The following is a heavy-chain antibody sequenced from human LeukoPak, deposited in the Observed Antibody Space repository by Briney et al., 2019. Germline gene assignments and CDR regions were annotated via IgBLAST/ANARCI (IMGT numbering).Heavy chain of an antibody. CDR3: ARATTVALY. CDR2: IYFSGGT. CDR1: GDSISSSNCY. D-gene: IGHD4-23*01. J-gene: IGHJ4*02. Sequence: SETLSLTCTVSGDSISSSNCYWGWIRQPPGKGLEWIGSIYFSGGTYYNASLKSRVTISVDTSKNQFSLKLSSVTAADTAVYYCARATTVALYWGQGTLVTVSS. V-gene: IGHV4-39*07.